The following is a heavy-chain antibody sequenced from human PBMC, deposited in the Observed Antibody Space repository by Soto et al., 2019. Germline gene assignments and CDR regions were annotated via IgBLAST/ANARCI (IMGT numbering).Heavy chain of an antibody. J-gene: IGHJ4*02. CDR1: GFTFDDYA. D-gene: IGHD2-21*02. CDR2: ISWNSGSI. Sequence: GGSLRLSCAASGFTFDDYAMHWVRQAPGKGLEWVSGISWNSGSIGYADSVKGRFTISRDNAKNCLYLQMNSLRAEDTALYYCAKDGGYCGGDCYPATPGDYFDCWGQGTLVTVSS. V-gene: IGHV3-9*01. CDR3: AKDGGYCGGDCYPATPGDYFDC.